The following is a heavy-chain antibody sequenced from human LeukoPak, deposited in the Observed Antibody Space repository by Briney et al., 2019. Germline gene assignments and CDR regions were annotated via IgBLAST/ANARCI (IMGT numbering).Heavy chain of an antibody. J-gene: IGHJ5*02. CDR1: GGSFSGYY. V-gene: IGHV4-34*01. D-gene: IGHD2-2*01. CDR3: ARRFCSSTSCYWHWFDP. Sequence: NPSETLSLTCAVYGGSFSGYYWSWIRQPPGKGLEWIGEINHSGSTNYNPSLKSRVTISVDTSKNQFSLKLSSVTAADTAVYYCARRFCSSTSCYWHWFDPWGQGTLVTVSS. CDR2: INHSGST.